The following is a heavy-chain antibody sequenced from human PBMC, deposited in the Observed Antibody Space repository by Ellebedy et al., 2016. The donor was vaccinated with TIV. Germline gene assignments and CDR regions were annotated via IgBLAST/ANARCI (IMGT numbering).Heavy chain of an antibody. CDR2: IKYDLSQP. V-gene: IGHV3-7*01. Sequence: PGGSLRLSCAASGFTFSSYWMSWVRQAPGEGLEWVANIKYDLSQPYYLDSVKGRFTISRDNAKNSLYLHMNSLRAEDTALYYCARGPAGYNAGKHDFWGQGTLVVVSS. CDR1: GFTFSSYW. D-gene: IGHD1-14*01. J-gene: IGHJ4*02. CDR3: ARGPAGYNAGKHDF.